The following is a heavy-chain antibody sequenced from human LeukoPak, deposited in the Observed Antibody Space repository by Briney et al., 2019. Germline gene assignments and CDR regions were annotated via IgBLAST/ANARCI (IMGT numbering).Heavy chain of an antibody. CDR2: FDTEDGAT. D-gene: IGHD3-16*01. J-gene: IGHJ4*02. CDR1: GYTLTELS. CDR3: ATRLVASVGGDFDY. Sequence: ASVKVSCKVSGYTLTELSMHWVRQAPGKGLEWMGGFDTEDGATIYAQKFQGRVTMTEDTSTDTAYMELSSLRAEDTAVYYCATRLVASVGGDFDYWGQGTLVTVSS. V-gene: IGHV1-24*01.